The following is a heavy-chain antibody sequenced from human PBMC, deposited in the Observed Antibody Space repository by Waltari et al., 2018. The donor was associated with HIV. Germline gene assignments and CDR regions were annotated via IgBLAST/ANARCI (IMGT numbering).Heavy chain of an antibody. Sequence: QVLLQESAHRLVKPSQTLSLTCTFLDDSLANNHFYCSWVRRHAGKGLEWIGRIHRSGKINYNPPLQSRLSMSLGVTKNQFSLYLTSVTAADTGVYFCARLPYCGLRGGHSRFCDLGGRGALVTVSS. D-gene: IGHD2-21*02. CDR1: DDSLANNHFY. CDR2: IHRSGKI. J-gene: IGHJ2*01. CDR3: ARLPYCGLRGGHSRFCDL. V-gene: IGHV4-61*02.